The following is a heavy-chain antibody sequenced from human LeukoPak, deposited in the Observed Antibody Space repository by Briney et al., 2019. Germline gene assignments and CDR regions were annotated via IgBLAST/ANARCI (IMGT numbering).Heavy chain of an antibody. J-gene: IGHJ4*02. D-gene: IGHD5-24*01. CDR3: AKDYRPDGYNDLDY. CDR1: GFTFSTYT. Sequence: GGSLRLSCAASGFTFSTYTMHWVRQAPGKGLDWVSGVVGSNGKTYYADSVKGRFTISRDNSKNTLYLQMNSLRAEDTAVYFCAKDYRPDGYNDLDYWGQGTQVTVSS. CDR2: VVGSNGKT. V-gene: IGHV3-23*01.